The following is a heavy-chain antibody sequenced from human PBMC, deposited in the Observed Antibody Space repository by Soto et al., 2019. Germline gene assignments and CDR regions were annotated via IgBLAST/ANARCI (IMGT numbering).Heavy chain of an antibody. CDR2: IYSDGSGT. V-gene: IGHV3-74*03. D-gene: IGHD5-18*01. CDR1: GFTFSNFW. Sequence: HPGGSLRLSCAASGFTFSNFWMHWVRQAPGKGLVWVSRIYSDGSGTMYADSVKGRFTISRDNAKSTLFLQMNSLRAEDTAVYYCATLNSFGSDYWSWGTLVTVSS. CDR3: ATLNSFGSDY. J-gene: IGHJ4*02.